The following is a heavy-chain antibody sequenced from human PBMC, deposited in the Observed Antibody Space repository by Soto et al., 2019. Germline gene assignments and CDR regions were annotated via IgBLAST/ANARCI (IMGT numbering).Heavy chain of an antibody. CDR1: GFTFRSYS. Sequence: EVQLVESGGTLVQPGGSLRLSCAVSGFTFRSYSVNWVRQAPGKGLEWMSYIRSSDGTTRYADSVRGRFTISTDTTKNSLYLQLNGLRDADTAVYYCARDSAYGFDYWGQGTLITVSS. J-gene: IGHJ4*02. V-gene: IGHV3-48*02. CDR2: IRSSDGTT. D-gene: IGHD5-12*01. CDR3: ARDSAYGFDY.